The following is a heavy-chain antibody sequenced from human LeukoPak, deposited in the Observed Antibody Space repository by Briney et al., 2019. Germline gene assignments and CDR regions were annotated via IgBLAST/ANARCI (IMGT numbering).Heavy chain of an antibody. D-gene: IGHD1-1*01. CDR1: GGSISSYY. J-gene: IGHJ6*02. V-gene: IGHV4-59*01. Sequence: SETLSLTCTVSGGSISSYYWSWIRQPPGKGLEWIGDMYYSGSTNYNPSLKSRVTISVDTSKNQYSLKLSSVTAADTAVYYCAIAQGLGETTYYYYYGMDVWGQGTTVTVSS. CDR3: AIAQGLGETTYYYYYGMDV. CDR2: MYYSGST.